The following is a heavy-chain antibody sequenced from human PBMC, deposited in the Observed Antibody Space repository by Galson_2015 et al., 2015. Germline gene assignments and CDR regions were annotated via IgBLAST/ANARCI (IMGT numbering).Heavy chain of an antibody. D-gene: IGHD3-22*01. CDR3: ATATYYYDSSGYYVFDY. J-gene: IGHJ4*02. CDR1: GYTLTELS. V-gene: IGHV1-24*01. CDR2: FDPEDGET. Sequence: SVKVSCKVSGYTLTELSMHWVRQAPGKGLEWMGGFDPEDGETIYAQKFQGRVTMTEDTSTDTAYMELSSLRSEDTAVYYCATATYYYDSSGYYVFDYWGQGTLVTVSS.